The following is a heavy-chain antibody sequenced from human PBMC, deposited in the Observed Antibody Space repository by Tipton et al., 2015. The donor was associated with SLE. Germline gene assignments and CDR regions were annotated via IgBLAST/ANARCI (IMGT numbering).Heavy chain of an antibody. Sequence: GSLRLSCTASGFTFDDYTMHWVRQAPGKGLEWVSLINWDGGSTYYADSVKGRFTTSRDNSRNSLYLQMSGLRTEDTALYYCAKTGSYNWNFPIDYWGQGTLVTVSS. J-gene: IGHJ4*02. CDR2: INWDGGST. V-gene: IGHV3-43*01. D-gene: IGHD1-7*01. CDR3: AKTGSYNWNFPIDY. CDR1: GFTFDDYT.